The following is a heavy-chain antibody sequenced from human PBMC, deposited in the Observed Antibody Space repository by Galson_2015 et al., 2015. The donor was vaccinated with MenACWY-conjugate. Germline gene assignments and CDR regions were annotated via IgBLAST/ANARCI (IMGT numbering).Heavy chain of an antibody. CDR1: GFTFSHCG. D-gene: IGHD1-14*01. Sequence: SLRLSCAASGFTFSHCGMNWVRQAPGKGLEWISYISPGSGIIYYADSAKGRFTISRDDAKNSLFLQISSLRDEDTAVYFCACARNPTAKSIYLDYGGYRTLVTVSS. CDR2: ISPGSGII. CDR3: ACARNPTAKSIYLDY. J-gene: IGHJ4*01. V-gene: IGHV3-48*02.